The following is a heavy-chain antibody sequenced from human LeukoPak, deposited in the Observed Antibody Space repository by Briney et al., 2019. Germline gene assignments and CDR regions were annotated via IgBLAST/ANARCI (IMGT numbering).Heavy chain of an antibody. CDR2: INHSGST. J-gene: IGHJ6*03. CDR1: GGSFSGYY. D-gene: IGHD1-7*01. V-gene: IGHV4-34*01. CDR3: ARGGATGTVYYYYYYMDV. Sequence: SETLSLTCAVYGGSFSGYYWSWIRQPPGKGLEWIGEINHSGSTNYNPSLKSRVTISVDTSKNQFSLKLSSVTAADTAVYYCARGGATGTVYYYYYYMDVWGKGTTVTVSS.